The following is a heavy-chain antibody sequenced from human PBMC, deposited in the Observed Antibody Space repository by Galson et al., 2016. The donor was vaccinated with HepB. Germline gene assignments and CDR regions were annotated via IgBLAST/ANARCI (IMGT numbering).Heavy chain of an antibody. D-gene: IGHD3-10*01. CDR3: ARRFSYGSGPFFDY. J-gene: IGHJ4*01. CDR1: GYSFVNYW. Sequence: QSGAEVKKPGESLKISCKGSGYSFVNYWIGWVRQMPGKDLEWMGIIYPGDSDTRYSPSFQGQVIISADKSINTAYLQWSSLRASDTAMYYFARRFSYGSGPFFDYWGQGTLVTVSS. V-gene: IGHV5-51*01. CDR2: IYPGDSDT.